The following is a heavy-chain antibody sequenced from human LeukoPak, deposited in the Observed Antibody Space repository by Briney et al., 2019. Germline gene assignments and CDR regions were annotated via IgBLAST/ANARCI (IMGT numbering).Heavy chain of an antibody. CDR1: GFTFSIYA. D-gene: IGHD3-10*01. Sequence: PGGSLRLSCAASGFTFSIYAMHWVRQAPGKGLEWVTVIRYDGSNKYYEESVKGRFTISRDNARNTLYLKMNSLGAEDTAVYYCAKDMDVYGSGSYYKGFDYWGQGTLVTVSS. J-gene: IGHJ4*02. CDR2: IRYDGSNK. V-gene: IGHV3-33*06. CDR3: AKDMDVYGSGSYYKGFDY.